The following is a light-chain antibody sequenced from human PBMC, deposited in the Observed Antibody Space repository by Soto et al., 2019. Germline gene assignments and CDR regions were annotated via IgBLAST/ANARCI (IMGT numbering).Light chain of an antibody. V-gene: IGLV2-11*01. CDR3: CSYAGSDTFFV. CDR1: SSDVGGYNY. CDR2: DVT. Sequence: QSVLTQPASVSGSPGQSITISCTGSSSDVGGYNYVSWFQQHPGRAPKVVIFDVTKRPSGVPDRFSGSKSGNTASLTITGLQAADEADYFCCSYAGSDTFFVFGTGTKLTVL. J-gene: IGLJ1*01.